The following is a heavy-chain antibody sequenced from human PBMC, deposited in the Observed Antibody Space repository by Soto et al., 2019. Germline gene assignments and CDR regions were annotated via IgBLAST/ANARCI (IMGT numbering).Heavy chain of an antibody. CDR3: ARSDYDYARGSYRQKNWLDP. D-gene: IGHD3-16*02. J-gene: IGHJ5*02. Sequence: GASVKVSCKASGYTFTSYDINWVRQATGQGLEWMGWMNPNSGNTGYAQKFQGRVTMTRNTSISTAYMELSSLRSEDTAVYYCARSDYDYARGSYRQKNWLDPWGQGTLVTVSS. V-gene: IGHV1-8*01. CDR2: MNPNSGNT. CDR1: GYTFTSYD.